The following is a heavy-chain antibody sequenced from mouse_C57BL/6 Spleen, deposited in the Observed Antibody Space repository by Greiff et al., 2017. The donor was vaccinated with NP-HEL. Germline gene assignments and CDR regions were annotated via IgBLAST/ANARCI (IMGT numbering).Heavy chain of an antibody. CDR1: GFTFSSYA. V-gene: IGHV5-4*01. Sequence: EVQGVESGGGLVKPGGSLKLSCAASGFTFSSYAMSWVRQTPEKRLEWVATISDGGSYTYYPDNVQGRFTISRDNAKNNLYLQMSHLKSEDTAMYYCARVEDIGWYFDVWVTGTTVTVSS. D-gene: IGHD2-14*01. J-gene: IGHJ1*03. CDR3: ARVEDIGWYFDV. CDR2: ISDGGSYT.